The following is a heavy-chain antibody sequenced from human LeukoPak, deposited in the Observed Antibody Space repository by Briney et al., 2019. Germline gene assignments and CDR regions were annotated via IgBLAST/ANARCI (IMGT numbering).Heavy chain of an antibody. CDR1: GGSIRSYY. V-gene: IGHV4-59*01. Sequence: TSETLSLTCTVSGGSIRSYYWSWIRQPPGKGLEWIGYIYYSGSTNYNPSLKSRVSISVDTSKNQFSLKLSSVTAADTAVYYCARTGSTVTMLYPFDHWGQGTLVTVSS. CDR3: ARTGSTVTMLYPFDH. CDR2: IYYSGST. J-gene: IGHJ4*02. D-gene: IGHD4-17*01.